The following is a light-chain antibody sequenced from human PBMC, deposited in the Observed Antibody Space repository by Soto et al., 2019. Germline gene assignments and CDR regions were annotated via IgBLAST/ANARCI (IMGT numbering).Light chain of an antibody. J-gene: IGLJ2*01. CDR1: SSDVGGYNY. Sequence: QSVLTQPASVSGSPGQSITISCTGTSSDVGGYNYVSWYQQHPGKAPKLMIYEVSNRPSGVSNRFSGSKSGNTASLTISGLQAEDEADDYGSSYTSSSTLVFGGGTQLTV. CDR3: SSYTSSSTLV. V-gene: IGLV2-14*01. CDR2: EVS.